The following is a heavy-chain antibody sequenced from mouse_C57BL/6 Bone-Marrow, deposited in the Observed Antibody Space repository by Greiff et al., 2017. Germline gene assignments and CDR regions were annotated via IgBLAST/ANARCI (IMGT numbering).Heavy chain of an antibody. CDR2: ISSGGSYT. CDR3: ARHRYDY. CDR1: GFTFSSYG. D-gene: IGHD2-3*01. Sequence: EVMLVESGGDLVKPGGSLKLSCAASGFTFSSYGMSWVRQTPDKRLEWVATISSGGSYTYYPDSVKGRFTISRDNAKNTLYLQMSSLKSEDTAMYYCARHRYDYWGQGTLVTVSA. V-gene: IGHV5-6*01. J-gene: IGHJ3*01.